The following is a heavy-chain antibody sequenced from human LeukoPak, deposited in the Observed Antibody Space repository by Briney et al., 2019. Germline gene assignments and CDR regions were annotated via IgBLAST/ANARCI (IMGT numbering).Heavy chain of an antibody. J-gene: IGHJ4*02. CDR3: AREGLQYTLYYFDY. Sequence: SVKVSCKASGGTFSSYAISWVRQAPGQGLEWMGGIIPIFGTANYAQKFQGRVTITADKSTSTAYMELSSLRSEDTAVYYCAREGLQYTLYYFDYWGQGTLVTVSS. CDR2: IIPIFGTA. CDR1: GGTFSSYA. D-gene: IGHD4-11*01. V-gene: IGHV1-69*06.